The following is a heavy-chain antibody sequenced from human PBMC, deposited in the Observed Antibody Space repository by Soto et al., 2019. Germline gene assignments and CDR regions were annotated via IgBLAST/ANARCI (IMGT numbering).Heavy chain of an antibody. CDR2: FKGDGSSV. Sequence: LVESGGGLIQPGGSLRLSYAASGFTVNSYWIHWVRQVPGKGLAWVSRFKGDGSSVTFADSVRGRFAMSRDDVKNTVYLQMNSLRGEDTAVYYCARAVGWFGEQFYYYGMDVWGQGTTVTVSS. V-gene: IGHV3-74*01. CDR3: ARAVGWFGEQFYYYGMDV. CDR1: GFTVNSYW. J-gene: IGHJ6*02. D-gene: IGHD3-10*01.